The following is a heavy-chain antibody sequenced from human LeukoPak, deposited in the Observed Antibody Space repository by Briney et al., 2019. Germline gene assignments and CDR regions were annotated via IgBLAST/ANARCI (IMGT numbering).Heavy chain of an antibody. V-gene: IGHV1-8*03. CDR1: GGTFSSYA. CDR3: ARSYVGDHAFDI. Sequence: ASVAVSCKASGGTFSSYAISWVRQATGQGLEWMGWMNPNSGNTGYAQKFQGRVTITRNTSISTAYMELSSLRSEDTAVYYCARSYVGDHAFDIWGQGTMVTVSS. D-gene: IGHD1-26*01. CDR2: MNPNSGNT. J-gene: IGHJ3*02.